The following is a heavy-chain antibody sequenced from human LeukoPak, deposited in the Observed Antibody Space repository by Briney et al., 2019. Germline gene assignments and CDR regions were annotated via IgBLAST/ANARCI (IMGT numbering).Heavy chain of an antibody. CDR2: IYPGDSDT. CDR1: GYSFTSYW. V-gene: IGHV5-51*01. D-gene: IGHD6-19*01. J-gene: IGHJ3*02. CDR3: ARRSRQTSGWYGPHDAFDI. Sequence: GESLQISCKGSGYSFTSYWIGWVRQMPGKGLEWMGIIYPGDSDTRYSPSFQGQVTISADKSISTAYLQWSSLKASDTAMYYCARRSRQTSGWYGPHDAFDIWGQGTMVTVSS.